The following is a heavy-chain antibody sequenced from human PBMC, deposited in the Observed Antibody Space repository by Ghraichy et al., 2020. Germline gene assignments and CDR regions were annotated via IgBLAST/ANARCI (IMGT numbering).Heavy chain of an antibody. CDR2: ITSSSRRI. D-gene: IGHD4-23*01. V-gene: IGHV3-48*02. J-gene: IGHJ6*02. Sequence: GESLNISCVGSGFTFGGYGMNWVRQSPGKGLEWVSYITSSSRRIFYADSVKGRFTISRDNAKNSLSLQMNSLRDEDTAVYYCARGSRVVRFFYYDGMDVWGQGTLVTVSS. CDR1: GFTFGGYG. CDR3: ARGSRVVRFFYYDGMDV.